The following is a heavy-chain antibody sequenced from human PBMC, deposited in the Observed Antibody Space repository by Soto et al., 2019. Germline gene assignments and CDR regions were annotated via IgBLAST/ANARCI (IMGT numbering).Heavy chain of an antibody. J-gene: IGHJ5*02. CDR3: ARDRACSSTSCYAGVSRFDP. Sequence: PSETLSLTCTVSCGSVSNYYWSWIRQPPGKGLEWIGYMYHSGSSNYNPSLKRRVTISVDTSKNQFSLEVSSVIAADTAVYYCARDRACSSTSCYAGVSRFDPWGQGTLVTVSS. CDR2: MYHSGSS. D-gene: IGHD2-2*01. CDR1: CGSVSNYY. V-gene: IGHV4-59*02.